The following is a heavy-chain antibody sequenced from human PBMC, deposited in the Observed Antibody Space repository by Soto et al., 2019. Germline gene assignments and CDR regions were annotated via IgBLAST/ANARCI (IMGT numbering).Heavy chain of an antibody. J-gene: IGHJ4*02. CDR3: ARRPVADYYDSSGYLDY. CDR1: GFSLSNARMG. Sequence: QVTLKESGPVLVKPTETLTLTCTVSGFSLSNARMGVSWIRQPPGKALEWLAHIFSNDEKSYSTSLKSRLTISKDTSKCQVVLTMTNMYPVDTATYYCARRPVADYYDSSGYLDYWGQGTLVTVSS. V-gene: IGHV2-26*01. D-gene: IGHD3-22*01. CDR2: IFSNDEK.